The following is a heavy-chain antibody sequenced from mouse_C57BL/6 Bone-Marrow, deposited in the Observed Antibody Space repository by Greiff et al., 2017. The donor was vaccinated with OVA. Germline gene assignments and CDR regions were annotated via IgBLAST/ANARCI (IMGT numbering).Heavy chain of an antibody. CDR1: GYTFTDYE. Sequence: QVQLQQSGAELVRPGASVTLSCKASGYTFTDYEMHWVKQTPVHGLEWIGAIDPETGGTAYNQQFKGQAILTADKSSSTAYMELRSLTSEDSAVYYCTSRAFYYDYDDSAWLAYWGQGTLVTVSA. CDR2: IDPETGGT. J-gene: IGHJ3*01. CDR3: TSRAFYYDYDDSAWLAY. V-gene: IGHV1-15*01. D-gene: IGHD2-4*01.